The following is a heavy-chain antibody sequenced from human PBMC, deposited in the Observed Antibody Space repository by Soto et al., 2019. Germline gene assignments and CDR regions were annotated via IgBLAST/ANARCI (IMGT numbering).Heavy chain of an antibody. Sequence: PSETLSLTCFVSGDSVSNYYWSWFRQPAGKGLEWIGRIYTGGSTNYNPSLKSRVTLSVDTSKNQFSLRLTSVTAADTAVYYCARANVGPPGGGSWTMPFDFWGQGTLVTVSS. V-gene: IGHV4-4*07. D-gene: IGHD2-15*01. CDR3: ARANVGPPGGGSWTMPFDF. CDR2: IYTGGST. CDR1: GDSVSNYY. J-gene: IGHJ4*02.